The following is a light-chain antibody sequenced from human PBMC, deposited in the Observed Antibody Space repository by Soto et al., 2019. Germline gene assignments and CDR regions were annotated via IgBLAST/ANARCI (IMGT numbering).Light chain of an antibody. CDR2: DAS. CDR3: QQYETFSGT. Sequence: DLQMTPSPSTPSASVGGRVTITFRASQSISSWLAWYQQKPGEAPKLLIYDASALPRGVPSRFSGSGSGTKFTLTIASLQPDDFATYYCQQYETFSGTFGPGTKVDIK. V-gene: IGKV1-5*01. CDR1: QSISSW. J-gene: IGKJ1*01.